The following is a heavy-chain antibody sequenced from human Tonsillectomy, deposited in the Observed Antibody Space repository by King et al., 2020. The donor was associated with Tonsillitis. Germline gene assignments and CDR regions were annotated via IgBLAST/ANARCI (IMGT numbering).Heavy chain of an antibody. V-gene: IGHV3-23*04. D-gene: IGHD2-15*01. CDR2: ISGSGGST. Sequence: QLVESGGGLVQPGGSLRLSCAASGFTFDTYAMTWVRQAPGKGLEWVSGISGSGGSTYYADSVKGRFTISRDNSKNTLYLQMNSLRDADTGVYYCAKEGGGSGARYFFDYWGQGTLVTVSS. J-gene: IGHJ4*02. CDR1: GFTFDTYA. CDR3: AKEGGGSGARYFFDY.